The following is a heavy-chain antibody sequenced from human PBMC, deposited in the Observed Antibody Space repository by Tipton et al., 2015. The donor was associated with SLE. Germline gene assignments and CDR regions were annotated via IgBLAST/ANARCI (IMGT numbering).Heavy chain of an antibody. D-gene: IGHD3-3*01. Sequence: TLSLTCTVSGGSISSGSYYWSWIRQPAGKGLEWIGYIYTSGSTNYNPSLKSRLTISVDTSKNQFSLKLSSVTAADTAVYYCATESGHYDFWSGYYTHYYYMDVWGKGTTVTVSS. CDR3: ATESGHYDFWSGYYTHYYYMDV. V-gene: IGHV4-61*09. CDR1: GGSISSGSYY. J-gene: IGHJ6*03. CDR2: IYTSGST.